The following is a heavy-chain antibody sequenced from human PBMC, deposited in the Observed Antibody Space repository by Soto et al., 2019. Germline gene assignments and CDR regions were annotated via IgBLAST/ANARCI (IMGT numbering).Heavy chain of an antibody. V-gene: IGHV4-34*01. D-gene: IGHD6-13*01. CDR3: YGAAAELYYCGMDV. CDR1: GGSFSGYY. Sequence: QVQLQQWGAGLLKPSETLSLTCAVYGGSFSGYYWSWIRQPPGKGLEWIGEINHSGSTNYNPSLKGRVTRSVGTSKNQFSLKRRSVTAAVRAVYYCYGAAAELYYCGMDVWGPGTTVTVSS. J-gene: IGHJ6*02. CDR2: INHSGST.